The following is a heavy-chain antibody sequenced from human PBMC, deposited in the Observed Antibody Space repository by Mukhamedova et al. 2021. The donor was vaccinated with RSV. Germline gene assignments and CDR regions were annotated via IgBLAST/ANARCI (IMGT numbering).Heavy chain of an antibody. CDR2: ISNFGDNT. D-gene: IGHD3-16*01. CDR3: AKLPYVGGYYFDS. V-gene: IGHV3-23*01. Sequence: VRQAPGKGPEWLSTISNFGDNTFYADSVKDRFTISRDNSKNTLSLQMNSLRADDAAIYYCAKLPYVGGYYFDSWGQGTLVTVSS. J-gene: IGHJ4*02.